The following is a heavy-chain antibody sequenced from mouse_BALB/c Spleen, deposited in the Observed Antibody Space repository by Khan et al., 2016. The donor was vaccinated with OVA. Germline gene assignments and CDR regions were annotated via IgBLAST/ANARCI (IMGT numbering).Heavy chain of an antibody. J-gene: IGHJ4*01. CDR3: ARPPYFSYTLDH. V-gene: IGHV9-3-1*01. D-gene: IGHD2-10*01. Sequence: QVQLKESGPELKKPGETVKISCKASGYSFTNYGMNWVKQSPGKALKWMGWINTYTGNPTYADDFKGRFAFSLETSASTAYLQINNLKNDDTATYFCARPPYFSYTLDHWGQGTSVTVSS. CDR2: INTYTGNP. CDR1: GYSFTNYG.